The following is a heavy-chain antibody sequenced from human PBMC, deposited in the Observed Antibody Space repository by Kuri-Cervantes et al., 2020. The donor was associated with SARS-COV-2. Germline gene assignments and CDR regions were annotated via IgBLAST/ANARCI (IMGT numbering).Heavy chain of an antibody. J-gene: IGHJ4*02. Sequence: GGSLRLSCAASGFTFSSYSMSWVRQAPGKGLEWVSSISSSSSYIYYADSVKGRFTISRDNAKNSLYLQMNSLRAEDTAVYYCARIGELGIPDYWGQGTLVTVSS. CDR3: ARIGELGIPDY. D-gene: IGHD7-27*01. CDR1: GFTFSSYS. V-gene: IGHV3-21*01. CDR2: ISSSSSYI.